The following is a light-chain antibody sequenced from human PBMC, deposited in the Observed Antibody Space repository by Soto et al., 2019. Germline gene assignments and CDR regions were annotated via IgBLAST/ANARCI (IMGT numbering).Light chain of an antibody. CDR3: HQYGHSPQT. CDR2: SAS. CDR1: QSVTSRY. V-gene: IGKV3-20*01. Sequence: EIVLTQSPGTLSLSPGERATLSCRASQSVTSRYIAWYQQKSGQAPRLLIYSASIRATGIPDRFSGSGSGTDFTLIVSRLEPEDFALYYCHQYGHSPQTFGQGTKVEVK. J-gene: IGKJ1*01.